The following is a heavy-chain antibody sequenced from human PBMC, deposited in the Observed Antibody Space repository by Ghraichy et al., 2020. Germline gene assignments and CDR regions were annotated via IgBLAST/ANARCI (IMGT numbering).Heavy chain of an antibody. CDR2: IDYSGSA. Sequence: SETLSLTCAVSGGSFSGYYWSWIRQAPGKGLEWIAEIDYSGSATYNPSLKSRLTASIDVSKNQFSLNVTSVTTTDTAVYYCARGGVRYLAFLSKEFDYWGQGTQVTVSS. CDR1: GGSFSGYY. D-gene: IGHD3-9*01. V-gene: IGHV4-34*01. CDR3: ARGGVRYLAFLSKEFDY. J-gene: IGHJ4*02.